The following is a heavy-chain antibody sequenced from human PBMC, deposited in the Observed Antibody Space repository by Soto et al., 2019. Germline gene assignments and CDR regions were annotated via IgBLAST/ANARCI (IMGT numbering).Heavy chain of an antibody. V-gene: IGHV5-51*01. Sequence: PGESLKISCKGSGYSFTSYWIGWVRQMPGKGLEWMGIIYPGDSDTRYSPSFQGQATISADKSISTAYLQWSSLKASDTAMYYCARHVRYCTNGVCETIDYWGQGTLVTIST. D-gene: IGHD2-8*01. CDR2: IYPGDSDT. J-gene: IGHJ4*02. CDR3: ARHVRYCTNGVCETIDY. CDR1: GYSFTSYW.